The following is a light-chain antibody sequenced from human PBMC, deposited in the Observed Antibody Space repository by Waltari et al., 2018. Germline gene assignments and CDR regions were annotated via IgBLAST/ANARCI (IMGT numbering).Light chain of an antibody. CDR3: QQRSEWPLT. CDR1: QDISNY. V-gene: IGKV3-11*01. CDR2: DAS. Sequence: EIVLTQSPATLSLSPGERATLSCRASQDISNYLGWYQQKLGQAPRLLIYDASNRATGIPARFSGSGSATDFNLTISRLRPEDFAVYYCQQRSEWPLTFGGGTKVEIK. J-gene: IGKJ4*01.